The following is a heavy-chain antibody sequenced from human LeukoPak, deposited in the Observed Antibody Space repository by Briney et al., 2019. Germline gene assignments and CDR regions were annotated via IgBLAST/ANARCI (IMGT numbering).Heavy chain of an antibody. CDR2: ISSSSSYI. D-gene: IGHD3-9*01. Sequence: PGGSLRLSCAASGFTFSSYSMNWVRQAPGKGLEWVSSISSSSSYIYYADSVKGRFTISRDNAKNSLYLQMNSLRAEDTAVYYCAREGVGYDILTGYYKGVLDYWGQGTLVTVSS. J-gene: IGHJ4*02. CDR1: GFTFSSYS. CDR3: AREGVGYDILTGYYKGVLDY. V-gene: IGHV3-21*01.